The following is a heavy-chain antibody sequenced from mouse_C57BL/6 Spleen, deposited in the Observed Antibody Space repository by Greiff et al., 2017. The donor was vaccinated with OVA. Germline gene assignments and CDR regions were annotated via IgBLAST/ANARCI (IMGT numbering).Heavy chain of an antibody. CDR1: GYTFTTYP. J-gene: IGHJ1*03. V-gene: IGHV1-47*01. CDR3: ARGGGHDWYFDV. Sequence: VQLQESGAELVKPGASVKMSCKASGYTFTTYPIEWMKQNHGKSLEWIGNFNPYNDDTKYNDKFKGKATLTVEKSSSTVYLELSRLTSDDSAVYYCARGGGHDWYFDVWGTGTPVTVSS. CDR2: FNPYNDDT. D-gene: IGHD1-1*02.